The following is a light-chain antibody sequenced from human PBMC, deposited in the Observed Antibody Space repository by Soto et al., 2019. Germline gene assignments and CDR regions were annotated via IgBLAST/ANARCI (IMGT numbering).Light chain of an antibody. CDR1: SSDVGAYNY. CDR2: DVS. J-gene: IGLJ1*01. CDR3: FSYTTSSTYV. Sequence: QSVLTQPASVSGSPGQSITISCTGTSSDVGAYNYVSWYQQLPGKAHKLMIYDVSNRPSGVSNRFSGSKSGNTTSLTITGLRAEDETDYYCFSYTTSSTYVFGTGTKVTVL. V-gene: IGLV2-14*03.